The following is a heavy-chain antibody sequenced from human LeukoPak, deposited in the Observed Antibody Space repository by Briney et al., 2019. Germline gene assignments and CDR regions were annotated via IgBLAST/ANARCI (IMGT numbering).Heavy chain of an antibody. CDR3: ARRRYYYDSGGYYIPSYFDY. CDR1: SDSISSGGYS. V-gene: IGHV4-30-2*01. J-gene: IGHJ4*02. Sequence: PSQTLSLTCTVSSDSISSGGYSWDWLRQPPGKGLEWIVYIYHTGNAYYNPSLKSRVIISVDRSKTHFSLKLSSVTAADTAVYYCARRRYYYDSGGYYIPSYFDYWGQGTLVTVSS. D-gene: IGHD3-22*01. CDR2: IYHTGNA.